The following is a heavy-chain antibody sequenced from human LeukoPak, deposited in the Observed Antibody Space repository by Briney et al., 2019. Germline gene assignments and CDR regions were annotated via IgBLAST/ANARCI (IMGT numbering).Heavy chain of an antibody. D-gene: IGHD3-3*01. J-gene: IGHJ6*02. CDR3: ARGHRGTIFGVVTYYGMDV. CDR1: GYTFTSYG. Sequence: ASVKVCCKASGYTFTSYGINWVRQATGQGLEWMGWRNPNSGNTGYAQKFQGRVTMTRNTSISTAYMELSSLRSEDTAVYYCARGHRGTIFGVVTYYGMDVWGQGTTVTASS. V-gene: IGHV1-8*01. CDR2: RNPNSGNT.